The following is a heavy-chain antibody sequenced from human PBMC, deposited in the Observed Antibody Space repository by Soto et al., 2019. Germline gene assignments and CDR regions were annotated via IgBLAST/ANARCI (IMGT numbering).Heavy chain of an antibody. CDR1: GFTFSSYY. J-gene: IGHJ6*03. CDR2: IGTAGDT. V-gene: IGHV3-13*01. Sequence: PRVSLRLSFAASGFTFSSYYMHWVRQATGKGLEWVSAIGTAGDTYYPGSVKGRFTISRENAKNSLYLQMNSLRAGDTALYYCAREGPATAAYLSYMDVWGKGTTVTVSS. CDR3: AREGPATAAYLSYMDV. D-gene: IGHD6-13*01.